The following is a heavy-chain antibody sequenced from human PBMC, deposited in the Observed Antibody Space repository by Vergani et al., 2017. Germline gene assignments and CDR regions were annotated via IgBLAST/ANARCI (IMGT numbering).Heavy chain of an antibody. CDR3: AGGSRAEGGSGPDK. J-gene: IGHJ4*02. CDR1: GGSFSGYY. Sequence: QVQLQQLGAGLLKPSETLSLTCSVYGGSFSGYYWSWIRQPPGKGLEWSGEINHSGSTNYNPSLQSRVHISVDTSKNQFSLKLNSVTAADTAVYYCAGGSRAEGGSGPDKWGQGTLVTVSS. D-gene: IGHD6-13*01. V-gene: IGHV4-34*01. CDR2: INHSGST.